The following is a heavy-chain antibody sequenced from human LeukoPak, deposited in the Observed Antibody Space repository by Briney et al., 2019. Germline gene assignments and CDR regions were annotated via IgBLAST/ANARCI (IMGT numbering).Heavy chain of an antibody. CDR3: GRAFPPLRTASAGDL. Sequence: VGSLRLSCSASGFSFSDYDMNWVRQAPGKGLEWVSAISGRSSHIYYGESVKGRFTISRDNAKNSLYLQMDSLGVEDTAVYYCGRAFPPLRTASAGDLWGPGTLVIVSS. CDR2: ISGRSSHI. J-gene: IGHJ1*01. CDR1: GFSFSDYD. D-gene: IGHD5-18*01. V-gene: IGHV3-21*01.